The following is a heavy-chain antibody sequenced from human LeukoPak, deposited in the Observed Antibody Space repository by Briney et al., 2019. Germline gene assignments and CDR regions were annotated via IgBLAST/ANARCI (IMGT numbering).Heavy chain of an antibody. CDR3: ARGSSTPEDYYYYGMDV. J-gene: IGHJ6*02. V-gene: IGHV1-69*01. CDR2: IIPIFGTA. Sequence: SVKVSCKASGGTFSSYAISWVRQAPGQGLEWMGGIIPIFGTANYAQKFQGRVTITADESTSTAYMELSSLRFEDTAVYYCARGSSTPEDYYYYGMDVWGQGTTVTVSS. D-gene: IGHD2-2*01. CDR1: GGTFSSYA.